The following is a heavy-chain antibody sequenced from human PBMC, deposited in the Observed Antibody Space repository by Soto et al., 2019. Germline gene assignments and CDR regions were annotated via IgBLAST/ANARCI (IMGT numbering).Heavy chain of an antibody. CDR3: ARGLNGYLHYFDY. CDR1: GYTFTSYA. V-gene: IGHV1-3*01. J-gene: IGHJ4*02. CDR2: INPGNGTT. Sequence: QVQLVQSGAEVKKPGASVKVSCKASGYTFTSYAMHWVRQAPGQRLEWMGWINPGNGTTKYSQKFQGRVTITRDTSASTAYIEPSSQRSEDSSVYCCARGLNGYLHYFDYWGQGTLVTVSS. D-gene: IGHD5-18*01.